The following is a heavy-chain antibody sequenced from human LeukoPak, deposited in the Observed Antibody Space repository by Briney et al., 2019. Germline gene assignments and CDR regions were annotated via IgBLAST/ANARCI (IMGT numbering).Heavy chain of an antibody. V-gene: IGHV3-7*02. CDR1: GFTFSRCW. CDR2: IKQDGSEK. J-gene: IGHJ5*02. CDR3: AGGFYSGSFDP. Sequence: GGSLRLSCAASGFTFSRCWMAWVRQAPGKGLEWVANIKQDGSEKYYVDSVKGRFTISRDNAKNSLFLQMNSLRAEDTAVYYCAGGFYSGSFDPWGQGTLVTVSS. D-gene: IGHD1-26*01.